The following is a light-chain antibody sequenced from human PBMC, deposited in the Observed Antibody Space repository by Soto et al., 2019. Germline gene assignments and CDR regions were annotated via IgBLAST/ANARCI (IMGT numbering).Light chain of an antibody. J-gene: IGLJ2*01. CDR1: SSNIGNNY. Sequence: QSALTQPPSASGSPGQSVTISCTGTSSNIGNNYVSWYQQLPGTAPKVLIYENDKRPSGIPDRFSGSKSGTSATLGITGLQTGDEADYYCGTWDSSLSAVVFGGGTKVTVL. V-gene: IGLV1-51*02. CDR3: GTWDSSLSAVV. CDR2: END.